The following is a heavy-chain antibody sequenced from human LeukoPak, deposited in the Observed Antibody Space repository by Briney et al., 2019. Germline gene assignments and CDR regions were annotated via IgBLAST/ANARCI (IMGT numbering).Heavy chain of an antibody. Sequence: SETRSLTCAVYGGSFSGYYWSWIRQPPGKGLEWIGEINHSGSTNYNPSLKSRVTISVDTSKNQFSLKLSSVTAADTAVYYCARLRFLEWLLNGDYWGQGTLVTVSS. V-gene: IGHV4-34*01. CDR2: INHSGST. CDR3: ARLRFLEWLLNGDY. J-gene: IGHJ4*02. CDR1: GGSFSGYY. D-gene: IGHD3-3*01.